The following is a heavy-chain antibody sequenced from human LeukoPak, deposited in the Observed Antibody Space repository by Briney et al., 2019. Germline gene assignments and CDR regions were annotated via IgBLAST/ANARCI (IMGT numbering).Heavy chain of an antibody. Sequence: SVKVSCKASGGTFSSYAISWVRQAPGQGLEWMGRIIPILGIANYAQKFQGRVTITADKSTSTAYMELSSLRSEDTAVYYCARREGYTIFGLDVWRQRTTVTVSS. D-gene: IGHD3-3*01. V-gene: IGHV1-69*04. CDR3: ARREGYTIFGLDV. CDR2: IIPILGIA. J-gene: IGHJ6*02. CDR1: GGTFSSYA.